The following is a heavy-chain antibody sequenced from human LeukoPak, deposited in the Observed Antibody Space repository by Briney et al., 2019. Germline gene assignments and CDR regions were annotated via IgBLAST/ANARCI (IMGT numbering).Heavy chain of an antibody. J-gene: IGHJ4*02. CDR3: AKDGDGIQYFDY. Sequence: SETLSLTYVVSGASISSSNYYWGWIRQPPGKGLEWIGSIYFSGNTYYNSSLKSRVSISVDTSNKEFSLRLSSVTAADTAVYYCAKDGDGIQYFDYWGQGTLVTVSS. CDR2: IYFSGNT. CDR1: GASISSSNYY. D-gene: IGHD7-27*01. V-gene: IGHV4-39*07.